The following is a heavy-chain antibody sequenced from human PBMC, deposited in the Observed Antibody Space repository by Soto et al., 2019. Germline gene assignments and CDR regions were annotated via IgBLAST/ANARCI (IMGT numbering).Heavy chain of an antibody. D-gene: IGHD6-19*01. CDR2: IIPIFGTA. J-gene: IGHJ4*02. Sequence: EIKGSGASVKVSCKASGGTFSSYAISWVRQAPGQGLEWMGGIIPIFGTANYAQKFQGRVTITAGESTSTAYMELSSLRSEDTAVYYCAGSLYSSGWYGYFDYWGQGTLVTVSS. CDR3: AGSLYSSGWYGYFDY. V-gene: IGHV1-69*13. CDR1: GGTFSSYA.